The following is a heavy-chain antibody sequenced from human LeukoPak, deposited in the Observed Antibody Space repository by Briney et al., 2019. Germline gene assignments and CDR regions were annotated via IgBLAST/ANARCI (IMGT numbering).Heavy chain of an antibody. Sequence: GRSLRLSCAASGFTFSSYAMHWFRQAPGKGLEWVAVISYDGSNKYYADSVKGRFTISRDNSKNTLYLQMNSLRAEDTAVYYCARDPAAEEYYFDYWGQGTLVTVSS. CDR3: ARDPAAEEYYFDY. CDR2: ISYDGSNK. D-gene: IGHD2-15*01. V-gene: IGHV3-30*01. CDR1: GFTFSSYA. J-gene: IGHJ4*02.